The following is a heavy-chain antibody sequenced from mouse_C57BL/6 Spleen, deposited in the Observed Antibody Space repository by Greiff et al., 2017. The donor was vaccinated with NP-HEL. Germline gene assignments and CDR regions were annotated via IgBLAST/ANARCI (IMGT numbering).Heavy chain of an antibody. V-gene: IGHV1-82*01. Sequence: QVQLQQSGPELVKPGASVKISCKASGYAFSSSWMNWVKQRPGKGLEWIGRIYPGDGDTNYNGKFKGKATLTADKSSSTAYMQLSSLTSEDSAVYFCARERITTVVANWYFDVWGTGTTVTVSS. CDR3: ARERITTVVANWYFDV. CDR2: IYPGDGDT. CDR1: GYAFSSSW. D-gene: IGHD1-1*01. J-gene: IGHJ1*03.